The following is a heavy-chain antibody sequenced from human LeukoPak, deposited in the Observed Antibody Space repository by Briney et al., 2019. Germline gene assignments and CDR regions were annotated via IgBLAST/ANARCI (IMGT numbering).Heavy chain of an antibody. Sequence: SSETLSLTCTVSGGSISGYYWSWIRQPPGKGLQFIGYIHYTGSTNYNPSLEGRVTLSVDTSKNQFSLKLRSVTAADTAVYYCARLSKDTVVLPAAMAHYFDYWGQGTLVTVSS. V-gene: IGHV4-59*08. D-gene: IGHD2-2*01. CDR3: ARLSKDTVVLPAAMAHYFDY. J-gene: IGHJ4*02. CDR2: IHYTGST. CDR1: GGSISGYY.